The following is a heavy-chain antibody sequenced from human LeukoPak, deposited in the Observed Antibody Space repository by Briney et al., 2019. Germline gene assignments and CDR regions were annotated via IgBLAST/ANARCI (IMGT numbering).Heavy chain of an antibody. J-gene: IGHJ4*02. CDR1: GGSISSNNYY. V-gene: IGHV4-39*07. Sequence: SETLSLTCTVSGGSISSNNYYWGWIRQPSGKGLEWIGNIYYDGSTFSNPSLRGRTTISLDTSKNQFSLKLSSVIAADTAVYYCARGRSTIASRRFASWGQGTLVTVSA. D-gene: IGHD6-6*01. CDR2: IYYDGST. CDR3: ARGRSTIASRRFAS.